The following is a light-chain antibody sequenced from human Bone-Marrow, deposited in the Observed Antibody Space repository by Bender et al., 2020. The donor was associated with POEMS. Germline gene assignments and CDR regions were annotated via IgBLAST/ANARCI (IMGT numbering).Light chain of an antibody. CDR2: EVS. CDR1: SSDVGSYNL. Sequence: QSALTQPASVSGSPGQSITISCTGTSSDVGSYNLVSWYQQHPGKAPKLMIYEVSKRPSGVSNRFSGSKSGTSVSLAITGLQAEDEADYYCQSFDTSLSGWVFGAGTKLTV. J-gene: IGLJ3*02. V-gene: IGLV2-14*02. CDR3: QSFDTSLSGWV.